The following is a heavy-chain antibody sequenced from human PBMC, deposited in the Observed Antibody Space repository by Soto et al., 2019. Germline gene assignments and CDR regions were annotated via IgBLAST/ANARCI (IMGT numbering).Heavy chain of an antibody. CDR2: IHYSGTT. J-gene: IGHJ4*02. Sequence: LSPTCTVSGGSMRNYFWTWIRQPPGKGLEWIGYIHYSGTTSFFPSYNPSLRSRVIISEDTSKNQFSLKLLSVTTADTAVYFCAAGEASSRNLAPYYLDFWGQGTLVTVSS. CDR3: AAGEASSRNLAPYYLDF. CDR1: GGSMRNYF. D-gene: IGHD6-13*01. V-gene: IGHV4-59*01.